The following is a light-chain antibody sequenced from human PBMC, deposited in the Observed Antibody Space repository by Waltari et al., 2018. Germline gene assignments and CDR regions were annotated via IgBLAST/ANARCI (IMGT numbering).Light chain of an antibody. Sequence: SYELTQPPSVSVSPGQTANITCSSDNLGHKYPSWYHQKPCQSPLLVIYHSNRRPSGIPERCSGSNSGKTATLTISGNQDVDEADYFCQAWDTNTVIFGGGTKLTVL. V-gene: IGLV3-1*01. CDR2: HSN. CDR1: NLGHKY. J-gene: IGLJ2*01. CDR3: QAWDTNTVI.